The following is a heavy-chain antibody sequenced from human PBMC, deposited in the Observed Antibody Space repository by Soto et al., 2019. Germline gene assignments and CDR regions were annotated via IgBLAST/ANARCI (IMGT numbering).Heavy chain of an antibody. CDR2: ISSSSSYT. Sequence: GSLRLSCAASRFTFSDYYIIWILQTPWKGLEWVSYISSSSSYTNYADSVKGRFTISRDNAKNSLYLQMNSLRAEDTAVYYCARGSGSYLLYYFGYWGQGTLVTVSS. CDR3: ARGSGSYLLYYFGY. J-gene: IGHJ4*02. V-gene: IGHV3-11*05. CDR1: RFTFSDYY. D-gene: IGHD1-26*01.